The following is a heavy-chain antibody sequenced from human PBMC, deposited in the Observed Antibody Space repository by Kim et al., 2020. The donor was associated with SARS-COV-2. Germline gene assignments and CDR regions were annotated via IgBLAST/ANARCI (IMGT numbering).Heavy chain of an antibody. CDR2: ISGSGVST. CDR3: AKGGSGFRDYKGGMDV. Sequence: GGSLRLSCAASGFTFSSYAMSWVRQAPGKGLEWVSGISGSGVSTNYADSVKGRCTISRDNSKNTMYLQMNSLRAEDTAVYYCAKGGSGFRDYKGGMDVWGQGTTVTVSS. D-gene: IGHD3-10*01. J-gene: IGHJ6*02. V-gene: IGHV3-23*01. CDR1: GFTFSSYA.